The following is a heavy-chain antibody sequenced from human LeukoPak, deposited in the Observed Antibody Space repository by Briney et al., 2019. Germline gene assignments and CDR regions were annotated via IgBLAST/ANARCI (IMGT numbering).Heavy chain of an antibody. CDR2: IQHDGTKT. V-gene: IGHV3-30*02. Sequence: PGGSLRLSCAASGFTFSSSGMHWVRQAPGRGLEWVAFIQHDGTKTYYADSVKGRFTISRDSSENTQYLQMNILRTDDTAVYYCAKGAFVRLGELSPHWGQGTLVTVSS. CDR3: AKGAFVRLGELSPH. J-gene: IGHJ4*02. CDR1: GFTFSSSG. D-gene: IGHD3-16*02.